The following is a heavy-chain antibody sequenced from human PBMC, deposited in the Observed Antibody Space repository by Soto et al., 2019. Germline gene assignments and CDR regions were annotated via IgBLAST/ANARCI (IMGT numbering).Heavy chain of an antibody. CDR3: AREVHHGMDV. V-gene: IGHV1-8*01. Sequence: GGAGKVSCKASEYTVTSYNINWVRQATGQGLEWMGWMNPKSGNAGYAQKFQGRVTMTRNNSISTAYMELSSLSAEDTAVYYCAREVHHGMDVWGQGTTVTISS. CDR1: EYTVTSYN. J-gene: IGHJ6*02. D-gene: IGHD1-1*01. CDR2: MNPKSGNA.